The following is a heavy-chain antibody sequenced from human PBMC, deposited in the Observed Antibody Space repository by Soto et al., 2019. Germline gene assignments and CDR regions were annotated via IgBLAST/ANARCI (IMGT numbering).Heavy chain of an antibody. CDR2: MYSAGTT. CDR3: ARAPDRYNFLYEST. Sequence: PGGSLRLSCAASGFTISNNYMSWVRQAPGKGLEWVSVMYSAGTTYYADSVKGRFTISRDNSKNTLYLQLNSLRAGDTAVYYCARAPDRYNFLYESTWGRRPMVTV. J-gene: IGHJ4*02. D-gene: IGHD5-12*01. CDR1: GFTISNNY. V-gene: IGHV3-53*01.